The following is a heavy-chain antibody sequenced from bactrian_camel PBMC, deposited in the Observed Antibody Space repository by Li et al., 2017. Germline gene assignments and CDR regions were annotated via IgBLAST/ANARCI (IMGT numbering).Heavy chain of an antibody. D-gene: IGHD1*01. CDR3: ATGRPARIGRDFYCAQGAGEYNY. Sequence: DVQLLESGGGSVQPGGSLRLSCAVSGYDIRSGKMAWFRQTPDNEREGVAGLDTDGKTKYAASVEGRFTISKDNAKSTLYLQMDNLKPEDTAMYYCATGRPARIGRDFYCAQGAGEYNYWGQGTQVTVS. V-gene: IGHV3S10*01. J-gene: IGHJ4*01. CDR1: GYDIRSGK. CDR2: LDTDGKT.